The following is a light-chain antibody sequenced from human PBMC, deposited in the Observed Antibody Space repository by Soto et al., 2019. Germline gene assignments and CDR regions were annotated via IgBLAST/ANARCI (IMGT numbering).Light chain of an antibody. Sequence: EIVLTQSPGTLSLSPGERATLSCRASQSVSSSYLAWYQQKPGQAPRLLIYGASSRATGIPDRFSGSGSGTYFTLTISSLEPADFAVYYYHHYGSSPQTFGQGTRLEIK. V-gene: IGKV3-20*01. CDR1: QSVSSSY. CDR3: HHYGSSPQT. J-gene: IGKJ5*01. CDR2: GAS.